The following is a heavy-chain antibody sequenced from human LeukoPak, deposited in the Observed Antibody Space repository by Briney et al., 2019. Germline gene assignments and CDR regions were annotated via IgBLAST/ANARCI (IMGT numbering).Heavy chain of an antibody. CDR2: IYYSGTTSGNT. CDR1: GGSISSSY. CDR3: ARGSGRYYYYGVDV. J-gene: IGHJ6*02. Sequence: KPSETLSLTCTVSGGSISSSYWSWIRQLPGKGLEWIGHIYYSGTTSGNTNYNPSLKSRVTISIDTAKNQFSLQVRSVTAADTAVYYCARGSGRYYYYGVDVWGQGTTVAVSS. V-gene: IGHV4-59*01. D-gene: IGHD7-27*01.